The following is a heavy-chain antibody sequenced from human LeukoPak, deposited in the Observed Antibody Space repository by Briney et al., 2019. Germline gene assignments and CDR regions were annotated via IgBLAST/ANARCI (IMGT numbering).Heavy chain of an antibody. CDR1: GFTFSDYY. J-gene: IGHJ4*02. D-gene: IGHD6-19*01. V-gene: IGHV3-11*01. CDR3: ANPKPGIAVAGLSDY. CDR2: IDTRSRTT. Sequence: GGSLRLSCGASGFTFSDYYMSWIRQAPGKGLEWVSYIDTRSRTTFYADSVKGRVTISRDNAKNTLYLQMNSLRAEDTAVYYCANPKPGIAVAGLSDYWGQGTLVTASS.